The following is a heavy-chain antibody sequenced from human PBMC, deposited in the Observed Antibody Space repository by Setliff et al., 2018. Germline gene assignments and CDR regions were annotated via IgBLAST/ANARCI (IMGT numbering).Heavy chain of an antibody. J-gene: IGHJ3*02. CDR2: IIPLFGTA. V-gene: IGHV1-69*13. CDR1: GGTFSSSA. Sequence: SVKVSCKASGGTFSSSAISWVRQAPGQGLEWMGRIIPLFGTANYKQDFQGRVTISADESTSTAYMEMNSLRSEDTAVYYCARDWELEAVRHPGVFDIWGQGTMVTVS. D-gene: IGHD3-10*01. CDR3: ARDWELEAVRHPGVFDI.